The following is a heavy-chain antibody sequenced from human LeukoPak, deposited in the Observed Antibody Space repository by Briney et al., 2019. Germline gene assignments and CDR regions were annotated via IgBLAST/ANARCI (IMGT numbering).Heavy chain of an antibody. CDR3: ARLQDGDYRRLGVNWFDP. CDR2: IHYSGST. D-gene: IGHD4-17*01. J-gene: IGHJ5*02. V-gene: IGHV4-59*01. CDR1: GGSISSYY. Sequence: PSETLSLTXTVSGGSISSYYWSWVRQPPGKGLEWIGYIHYSGSTNYNPILKSRVTISVDTSKTQFSLKLRSVTAADTTVYYCARLQDGDYRRLGVNWFDPWGQGTLVTVSS.